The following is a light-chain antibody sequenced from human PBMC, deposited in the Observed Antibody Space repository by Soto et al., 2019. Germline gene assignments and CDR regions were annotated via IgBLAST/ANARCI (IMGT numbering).Light chain of an antibody. J-gene: IGLJ2*01. Sequence: QSVLTQPPSVSAAPGQKVTISCSGSSSNIGNNYVFWYQQLPGTAPKLLIYDNDKRPSGIPDRFSGSKSGTSATLGITGLQTGDEADYYCATWDSNLSAGVFGGGTKLTVL. CDR3: ATWDSNLSAGV. CDR1: SSNIGNNY. V-gene: IGLV1-51*01. CDR2: DND.